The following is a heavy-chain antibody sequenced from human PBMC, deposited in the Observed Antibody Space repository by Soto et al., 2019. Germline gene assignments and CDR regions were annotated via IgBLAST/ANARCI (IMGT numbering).Heavy chain of an antibody. J-gene: IGHJ6*02. V-gene: IGHV4-39*01. CDR3: AGTDYGDYYYYGMDV. CDR2: IYYSGST. CDR1: GGSISSSSYY. D-gene: IGHD4-17*01. Sequence: SETLSLTCTVSGGSISSSSYYWGWILQPPGKGLEWIGRIYYSGSTYYNPSLKSRVTISVDTSKNQFSLKLSSVTAADTAVYYCAGTDYGDYYYYGMDVWGQGTTVT.